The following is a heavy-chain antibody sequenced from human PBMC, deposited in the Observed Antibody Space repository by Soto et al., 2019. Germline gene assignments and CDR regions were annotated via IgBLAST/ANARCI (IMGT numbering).Heavy chain of an antibody. J-gene: IGHJ4*02. CDR3: ARKAWTRLDY. CDR2: VFHSGSV. CDR1: GGSLSTPVW. V-gene: IGHV4-4*02. Sequence: SETLSLTCGVSGGSLSTPVWWTWVRLTPGKGLEWIGEVFHSGSVNYNPSLQSRVTISVDKSTNHFSLRLTSVTAADTAVYYCARKAWTRLDYWGQGALVTVSS. D-gene: IGHD1-1*01.